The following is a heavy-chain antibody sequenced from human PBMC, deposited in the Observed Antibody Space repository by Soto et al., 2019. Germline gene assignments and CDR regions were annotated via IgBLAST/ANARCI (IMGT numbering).Heavy chain of an antibody. V-gene: IGHV4-39*01. CDR2: IYYSGST. J-gene: IGHJ4*02. CDR3: ARVDFWSGDLDY. D-gene: IGHD3-3*01. CDR1: GGSISSSSYY. Sequence: SETLSLTCTVSGGSISSSSYYWGWIRQPLGKGLEWIGSIYYSGSTYYNPSLKSRVTISVDTSKNQFSLKLSSVTAADTAVYYCARVDFWSGDLDYWGQGTLVTVSS.